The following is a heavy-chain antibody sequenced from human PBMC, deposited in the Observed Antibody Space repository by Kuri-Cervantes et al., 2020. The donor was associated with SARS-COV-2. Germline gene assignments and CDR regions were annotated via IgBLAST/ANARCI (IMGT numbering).Heavy chain of an antibody. D-gene: IGHD3-10*01. CDR3: ARDLQWFGAKYNWFDP. J-gene: IGHJ5*02. Sequence: SVKVSCKASGGTFSSYAISWVRQAPGQGLEWMGGIIPIFGTANYAQKFQGRVTITADESTSTAYMELGSLRSEDTAVYYCARDLQWFGAKYNWFDPWGQGTRVTVSS. V-gene: IGHV1-69*13. CDR2: IIPIFGTA. CDR1: GGTFSSYA.